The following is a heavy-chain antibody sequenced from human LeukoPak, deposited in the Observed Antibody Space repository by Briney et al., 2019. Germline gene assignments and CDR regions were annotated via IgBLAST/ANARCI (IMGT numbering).Heavy chain of an antibody. V-gene: IGHV6-1*01. CDR1: GDSVSSNSAA. D-gene: IGHD4-17*01. CDR2: TYYRSKWYN. Sequence: SQTLSLTCAISGDSVSSNSAAWNWIRQSPSRGLEWLGRTYYRSKWYNDYAVSVKSRITINPDTSKNQFSLKLSSVTAADTAVYYCARGRYDYESYYFDYWGQGTLVTVSS. J-gene: IGHJ4*02. CDR3: ARGRYDYESYYFDY.